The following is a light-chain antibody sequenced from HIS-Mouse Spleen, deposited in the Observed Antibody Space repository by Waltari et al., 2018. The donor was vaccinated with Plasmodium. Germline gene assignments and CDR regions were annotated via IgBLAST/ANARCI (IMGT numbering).Light chain of an antibody. J-gene: IGLJ3*02. V-gene: IGLV3-10*01. Sequence: SYELTQPPPVSVSPGQPARNPCLGAAFPKKSAYWYQQKSGQAPVLVIYEDSKRPSGIPERFSGSSSGTMATLTISGAQVEDEADYYCYSTDSSGNHRVFGGGTKLTVL. CDR3: YSTDSSGNHRV. CDR1: AFPKKS. CDR2: EDS.